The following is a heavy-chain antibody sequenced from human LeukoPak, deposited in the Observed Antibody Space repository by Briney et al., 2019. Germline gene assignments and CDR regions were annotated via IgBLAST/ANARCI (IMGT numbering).Heavy chain of an antibody. V-gene: IGHV3-23*01. J-gene: IGHJ4*02. D-gene: IGHD3-10*01. CDR2: IRGSGGST. CDR3: AKRSTPGGYYFDY. CDR1: GFTFSSYA. Sequence: PGGSLRLSCAASGFTFSSYAMSWVRQAPGKGLEWVSAIRGSGGSTYYADAVKGRFTISRDNSKNTLYLQMNSLRAEDTAVYYCAKRSTPGGYYFDYWGQGTLVTVSS.